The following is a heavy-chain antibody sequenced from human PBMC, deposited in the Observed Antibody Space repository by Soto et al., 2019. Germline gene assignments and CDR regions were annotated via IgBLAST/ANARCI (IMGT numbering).Heavy chain of an antibody. CDR1: VDSVSSNSAA. J-gene: IGHJ4*02. D-gene: IGHD6-6*01. CDR2: TYYRSKWYN. V-gene: IGHV6-1*01. Sequence: PSQTLSLTCAISVDSVSSNSAAWNWIRQSPSRGLEWLGRTYYRSKWYNDYAVSVKSRITINPDTSKNQFSLQLNSVTPEDTAVYYCARGVAARPPGAGGSFDYWGQGTLVTVS. CDR3: ARGVAARPPGAGGSFDY.